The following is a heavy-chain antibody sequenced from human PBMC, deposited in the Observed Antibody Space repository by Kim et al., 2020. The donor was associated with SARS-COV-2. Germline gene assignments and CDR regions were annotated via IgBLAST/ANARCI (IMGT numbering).Heavy chain of an antibody. Sequence: SETLSLTCTVSGGSISSYYWSRIRQPPGKGLEWIGYIYYSGSTNYNPSLKSRVTISVDTSKNQFSLTLSSVTAADTAVYYCARARILRYFDWLGRADAFDIWGQGTMVTVSS. CDR3: ARARILRYFDWLGRADAFDI. CDR2: IYYSGST. D-gene: IGHD3-9*01. V-gene: IGHV4-59*01. J-gene: IGHJ3*02. CDR1: GGSISSYY.